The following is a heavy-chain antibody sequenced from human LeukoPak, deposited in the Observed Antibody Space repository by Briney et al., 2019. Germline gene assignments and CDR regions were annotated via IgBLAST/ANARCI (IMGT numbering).Heavy chain of an antibody. CDR2: ISGSGGST. V-gene: IGHV3-23*01. CDR3: AKRPTAAVAGTREYFQH. J-gene: IGHJ1*01. Sequence: GGSLRLSCAASGFTFSSYAMSWVRQAPGKGLEWVSAISGSGGSTYYADSVKGRFTISRDNSKNTLYLQMNSLRAEDTAVYYCAKRPTAAVAGTREYFQHWGQGTLVTVSP. CDR1: GFTFSSYA. D-gene: IGHD6-19*01.